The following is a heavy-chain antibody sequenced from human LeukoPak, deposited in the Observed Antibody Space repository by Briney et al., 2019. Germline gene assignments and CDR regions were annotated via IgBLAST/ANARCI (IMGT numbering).Heavy chain of an antibody. CDR2: IYYSGST. CDR1: GGSISSYY. Sequence: SETLSLTCTVSGGSISSYYWSWIRQPPGKGLEWIGYIYYSGSTNYNPSLKSRVTISVDTSKNQFSLKLSSVTAADTAVYYCAREGPIVGATEGGDAFDIWGQGTMATVSS. CDR3: AREGPIVGATEGGDAFDI. J-gene: IGHJ3*02. V-gene: IGHV4-59*01. D-gene: IGHD1-26*01.